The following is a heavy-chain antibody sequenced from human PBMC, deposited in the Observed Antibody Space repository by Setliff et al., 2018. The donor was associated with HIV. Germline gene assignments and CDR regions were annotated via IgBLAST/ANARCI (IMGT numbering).Heavy chain of an antibody. CDR1: GFNVNNKY. V-gene: IGHV3-66*01. J-gene: IGHJ4*02. D-gene: IGHD6-13*01. CDR2: IYSDDYT. Sequence: GSLRLSCAASGFNVNNKYMSWVRQAPGKGLEWVSIIYSDDYTYSADSVKGRFTISRDNAKNSLYLQMNSLRAEDTAVYYCARAIPLVPFDYWGQGTLVTAPQ. CDR3: ARAIPLVPFDY.